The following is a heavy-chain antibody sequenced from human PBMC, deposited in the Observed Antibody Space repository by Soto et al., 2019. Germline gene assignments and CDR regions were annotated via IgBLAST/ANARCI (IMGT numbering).Heavy chain of an antibody. CDR2: INHSGST. V-gene: IGHV4-34*01. J-gene: IGHJ5*02. Sequence: QVQLQQWGAGLLKPSETLSLTCAVYGGSFSGYYWSWIRQPPGKGLEWIGEINHSGSTNYNPSLKSRVTISVDTSKNQFSLKLSSVTAADTAVYYCARGRRYDGSGIWGGPFDPWGQGTLVTVSS. CDR1: GGSFSGYY. CDR3: ARGRRYDGSGIWGGPFDP. D-gene: IGHD3-10*01.